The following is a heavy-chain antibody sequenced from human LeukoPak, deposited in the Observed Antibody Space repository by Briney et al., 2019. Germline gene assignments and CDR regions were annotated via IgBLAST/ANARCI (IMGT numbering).Heavy chain of an antibody. CDR1: GGSISSYY. CDR3: ACQGYSYGADFYFDY. CDR2: IYYSGST. D-gene: IGHD5-18*01. J-gene: IGHJ4*02. V-gene: IGHV4-59*08. Sequence: SETLSLTCTVSGGSISSYYWSWIRQPPAKGLEWIGYIYYSGSTNYNPSLKSRVTISVDTSKNQFSLKLSSVTAADTAVYYCACQGYSYGADFYFDYWGQGTLVTVSS.